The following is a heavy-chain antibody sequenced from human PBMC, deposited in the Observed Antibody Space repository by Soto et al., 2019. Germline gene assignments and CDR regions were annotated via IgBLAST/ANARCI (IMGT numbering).Heavy chain of an antibody. CDR2: INPKSDET. J-gene: IGHJ4*02. D-gene: IGHD3-16*01. Sequence: QVQLVQSGAEVKKPGASVRVSCRTSGYTFAANYIHWLRQAPGKGLEWMGWINPKSDETKFAQNFQGRVALTKDTPTNTVHLDVANLRSEDTAVYYCARWTSRGCYDSWDQGTLITASS. V-gene: IGHV1-2*02. CDR1: GYTFAANY. CDR3: ARWTSRGCYDS.